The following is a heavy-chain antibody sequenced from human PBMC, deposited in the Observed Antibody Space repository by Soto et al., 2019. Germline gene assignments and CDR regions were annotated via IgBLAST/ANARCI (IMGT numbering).Heavy chain of an antibody. CDR3: EIGTYIYDSIRYDGAFEI. V-gene: IGHV1-69*01. CDR1: GGTFSSYA. CDR2: IIPIFGTA. Sequence: QVQLVQSGAEVKKPGSSVKLSCKASGGTFSSYAMNWVRQAPGQGLEWKGGIIPIFGTANNAQKFQGRVTITADESTTTAYIELSSLRSADTAVYYCEIGTYIYDSIRYDGAFEICCQGTMVTVPS. J-gene: IGHJ3*02. D-gene: IGHD3-22*01.